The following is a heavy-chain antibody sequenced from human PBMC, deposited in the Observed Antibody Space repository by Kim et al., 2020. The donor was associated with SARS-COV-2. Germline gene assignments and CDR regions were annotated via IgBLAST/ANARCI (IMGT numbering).Heavy chain of an antibody. CDR3: ATAIETGTTDY. Sequence: GGSLRLSCAASGFTFSSYGMHWVRQAPGKGLEWVAVISYDGSNKYYAYSVKGRFTISRDNSKNTLYLQMNSLRAEDTAVYYCATAIETGTTDYWGPGTL. D-gene: IGHD1-7*01. CDR1: GFTFSSYG. J-gene: IGHJ4*02. V-gene: IGHV3-30*03. CDR2: ISYDGSNK.